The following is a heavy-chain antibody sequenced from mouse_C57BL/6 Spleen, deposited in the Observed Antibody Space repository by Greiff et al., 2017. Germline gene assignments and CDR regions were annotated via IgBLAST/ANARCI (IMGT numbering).Heavy chain of an antibody. D-gene: IGHD1-1*01. V-gene: IGHV1-53*01. CDR1: GYTFTSYW. J-gene: IGHJ2*01. Sequence: QVQLQQPGTELVKPGASVKLSCKASGYTFTSYWMHWVKQRPGQGLEWIGNINPSNGGTNYNEKVKSKATLTVDKSSSTAYMQLSSLTSEDSAVYYCARPFITTVVAPFDYWGQGTTLTVSS. CDR2: INPSNGGT. CDR3: ARPFITTVVAPFDY.